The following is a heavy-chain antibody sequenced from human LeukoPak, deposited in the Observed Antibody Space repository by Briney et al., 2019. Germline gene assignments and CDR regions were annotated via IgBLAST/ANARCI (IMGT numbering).Heavy chain of an antibody. D-gene: IGHD2-21*01. CDR2: ISGSGGSA. CDR1: GFTFSSCA. Sequence: GSLRLSCAASGFTFSSCAMSWVRQAPGKGLEWVSAISGSGGSAYYADSVKGRFTITRDNSKNTLYLQMSGLRAEDTAVYYCAKEFNRGLPDYWGQGTLVTVPS. V-gene: IGHV3-23*01. J-gene: IGHJ4*02. CDR3: AKEFNRGLPDY.